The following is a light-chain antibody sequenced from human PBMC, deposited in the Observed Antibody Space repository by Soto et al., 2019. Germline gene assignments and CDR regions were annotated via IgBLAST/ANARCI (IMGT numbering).Light chain of an antibody. CDR3: HPVNSFPLT. V-gene: IGKV1-12*01. J-gene: IGKJ4*01. Sequence: DIQMTQSPSSVSASVGDRVTITCRTCQGISSWLAWYQQKPGKAPSLLIYASSSLQSGVPSRFRGSGSGTDFTLTTSSLQPEDFATDDCHPVNSFPLTFGEGTQVEIK. CDR2: ASS. CDR1: QGISSW.